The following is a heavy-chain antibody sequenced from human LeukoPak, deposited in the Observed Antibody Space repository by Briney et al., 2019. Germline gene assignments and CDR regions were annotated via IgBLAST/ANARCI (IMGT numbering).Heavy chain of an antibody. Sequence: TGGSLRLSCAASGFALSSYWMSWVRQAPGKGLEWVANIKQDGSEKYYVDSVKGRFTISRDNAKNSLYLQMNSLRAEDTAVYYCASIGSSWFWVYWGQGTLVTVSS. CDR3: ASIGSSWFWVY. CDR1: GFALSSYW. V-gene: IGHV3-7*01. D-gene: IGHD6-13*01. CDR2: IKQDGSEK. J-gene: IGHJ4*02.